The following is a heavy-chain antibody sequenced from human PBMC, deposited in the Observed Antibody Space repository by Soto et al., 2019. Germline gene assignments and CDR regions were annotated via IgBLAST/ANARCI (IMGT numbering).Heavy chain of an antibody. D-gene: IGHD5-18*01. CDR3: ARQPPDTAAFDI. Sequence: SXTLSLTCTVSGGSVNNYYCSWIRQPPGKGLEWIGYIYYSGNTNYNPSLTSRITLSVDTSKNQLSLKLTSLSAADTAVYYCARQPPDTAAFDIWGQGTMVTVSS. CDR2: IYYSGNT. J-gene: IGHJ3*02. CDR1: GGSVNNYY. V-gene: IGHV4-59*08.